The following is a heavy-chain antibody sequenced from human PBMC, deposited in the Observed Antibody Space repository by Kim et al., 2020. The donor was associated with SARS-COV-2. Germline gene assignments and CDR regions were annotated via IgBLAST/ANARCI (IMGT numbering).Heavy chain of an antibody. V-gene: IGHV4-59*01. J-gene: IGHJ2*01. Sequence: SETLSLTCTVSGGSINSFYWTWMRRPPGKGLEWIGYVYYTGGIHHNPSLKSRVTISVDTSKNQFSLKLNSLTAADTAIYYCAAARAETGHYWDFDLWGRG. CDR2: VYYTGGI. D-gene: IGHD7-27*01. CDR3: AAARAETGHYWDFDL. CDR1: GGSINSFY.